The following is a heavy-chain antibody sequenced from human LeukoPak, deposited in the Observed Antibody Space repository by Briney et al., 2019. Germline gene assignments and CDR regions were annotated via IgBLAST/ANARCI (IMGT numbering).Heavy chain of an antibody. D-gene: IGHD5-24*01. V-gene: IGHV4-38-2*02. CDR3: AREGRDGYNRRYYYYYYMDV. Sequence: SETLSLTCTVSGYSISSGYYWGWIRQPPGKGLEWIGSIYHSGSTYYNPSLKSRVTISVDTSKNQFSLKLSSVTAADTAVYYCAREGRDGYNRRYYYYYYMDVWGKGTMVTVSS. CDR2: IYHSGST. J-gene: IGHJ6*03. CDR1: GYSISSGYY.